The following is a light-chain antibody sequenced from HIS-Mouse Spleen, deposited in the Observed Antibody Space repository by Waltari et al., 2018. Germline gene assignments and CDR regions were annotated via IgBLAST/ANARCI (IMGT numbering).Light chain of an antibody. CDR2: KAS. V-gene: IGKV1-5*03. J-gene: IGKJ3*01. Sequence: DIQLTQSPSFLSASVGDRVTITCRASQGISSYLAWYQQKPGKAPKLLIYKASSLESGVPSRFSGSGSGTEFTLTISSLQPDDFATYYCQQYNSCFTFGPGTKVDIK. CDR1: QGISSY. CDR3: QQYNSCFT.